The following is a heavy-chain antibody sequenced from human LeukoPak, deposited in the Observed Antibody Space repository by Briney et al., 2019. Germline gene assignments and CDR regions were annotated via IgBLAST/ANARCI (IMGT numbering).Heavy chain of an antibody. Sequence: GESLKISCKGSGYSFTSYWIGWVRQMPGKGLEWMGIIYPGDSDTRYSPSFQGQVTIPADKSISTAYLQWSSLKASDTAMYYCARSGYSSSWSNWFDPWGQGTLVTVSS. D-gene: IGHD6-13*01. CDR3: ARSGYSSSWSNWFDP. J-gene: IGHJ5*02. CDR2: IYPGDSDT. CDR1: GYSFTSYW. V-gene: IGHV5-51*01.